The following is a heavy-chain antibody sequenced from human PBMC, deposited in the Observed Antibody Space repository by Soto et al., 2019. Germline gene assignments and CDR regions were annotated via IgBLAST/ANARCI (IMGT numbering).Heavy chain of an antibody. CDR1: GFTFSSYA. D-gene: IGHD6-19*01. V-gene: IGHV3-30-3*01. CDR3: ARDTRYSSGLDDAFDI. J-gene: IGHJ3*02. CDR2: TSYDGSNK. Sequence: QVQLVESGGGVVQPGRSLRLSCAASGFTFSSYAMHWVRQAPGKGLEWVAVTSYDGSNKYYADSVKGRFTISRDNSKNTLYLQMNSLRAEDTAVYYCARDTRYSSGLDDAFDIWGQGTMVIVSS.